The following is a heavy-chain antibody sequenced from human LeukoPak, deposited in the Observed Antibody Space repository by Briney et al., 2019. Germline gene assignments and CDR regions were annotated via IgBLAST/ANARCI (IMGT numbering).Heavy chain of an antibody. CDR3: AREESSGWTPSDY. Sequence: GRSLRLSCAASGFTFSSYAMHWVRQAPGKGLEWVAVISYDGSNKYYADSVKGRFTISRDNSKNTLYLQMNSLRAEDTAVYYCAREESSGWTPSDYWGQGTLVTVSS. D-gene: IGHD6-19*01. CDR2: ISYDGSNK. V-gene: IGHV3-30-3*01. CDR1: GFTFSSYA. J-gene: IGHJ4*02.